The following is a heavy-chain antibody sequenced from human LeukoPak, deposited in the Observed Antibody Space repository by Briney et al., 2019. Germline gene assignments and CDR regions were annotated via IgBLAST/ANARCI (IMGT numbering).Heavy chain of an antibody. CDR1: GGSISSSSYY. D-gene: IGHD6-13*01. CDR2: IYYSGST. CDR3: AKTAAGTISYWYFDL. J-gene: IGHJ2*01. Sequence: PSETLSLTCTVSGGSISSSSYYWGWIRQPPGKGLEWIGSIYYSGSTNYNPSLKSRVTISVDTSKNQFSLKLSSVTAADTAVYYCAKTAAGTISYWYFDLWGRGTLVTVSS. V-gene: IGHV4-39*07.